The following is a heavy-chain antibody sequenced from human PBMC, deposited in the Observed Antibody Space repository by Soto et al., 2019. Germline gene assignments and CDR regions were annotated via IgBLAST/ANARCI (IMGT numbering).Heavy chain of an antibody. D-gene: IGHD3-3*01. Sequence: SETLSLTCTVSGGSISSGGYYWSWIRQHPGKGLEWIGYIYYSGSTYYNPSLKSRVTISVDTSKNQFSLKLSSVTAADTAVYYCAGYFDFWSGYLSEYYYYYGMDVWGQGTTVTVSS. CDR1: GGSISSGGYY. J-gene: IGHJ6*02. CDR2: IYYSGST. CDR3: AGYFDFWSGYLSEYYYYYGMDV. V-gene: IGHV4-31*03.